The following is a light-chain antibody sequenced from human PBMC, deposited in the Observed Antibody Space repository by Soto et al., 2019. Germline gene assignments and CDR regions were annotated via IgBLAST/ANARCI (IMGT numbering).Light chain of an antibody. V-gene: IGKV1-39*01. CDR1: QSISSY. J-gene: IGKJ1*01. CDR3: QQSYRNPMT. Sequence: DIQMTQSPSSLSASVGDRVTITFRASQSISSYLNWYQQKPGKAPKLLIYAASSLQSGVPLRFSGSGSGTEFTLTFSSLQPEDFATYYCQQSYRNPMTFGQGTKVQIK. CDR2: AAS.